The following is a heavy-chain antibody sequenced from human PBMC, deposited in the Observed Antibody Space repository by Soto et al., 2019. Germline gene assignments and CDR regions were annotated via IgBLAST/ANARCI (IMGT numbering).Heavy chain of an antibody. CDR2: IYYGGTT. D-gene: IGHD6-19*01. CDR1: GGSITSSSFY. Sequence: SETLSLTCTVSGGSITSSSFYWGWIRQPPGKGLEWIANIYYGGTTYYNPSLKSRVTLSLDMSKNQFSLMLRSVTAADTAVYYCARSQYSSSYFFDKWGPGTLVTVSS. J-gene: IGHJ4*02. V-gene: IGHV4-39*01. CDR3: ARSQYSSSYFFDK.